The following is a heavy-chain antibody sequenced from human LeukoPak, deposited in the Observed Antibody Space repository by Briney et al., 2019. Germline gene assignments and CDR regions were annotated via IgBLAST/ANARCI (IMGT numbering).Heavy chain of an antibody. V-gene: IGHV3-48*04. CDR2: ISSSGSTI. D-gene: IGHD3-10*02. Sequence: GGSLRLSYAASGFTFSTYSMNWVRQAPGKGLEWVSYISSSGSTIYYADSVKGRFTISRDNAKNSLYLQMNSLRAEDTAVYYCAELGITMIGGVWGKGTTVTISS. CDR1: GFTFSTYS. CDR3: AELGITMIGGV. J-gene: IGHJ6*04.